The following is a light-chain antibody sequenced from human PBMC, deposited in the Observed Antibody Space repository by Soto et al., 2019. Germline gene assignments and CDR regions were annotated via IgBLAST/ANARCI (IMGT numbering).Light chain of an antibody. V-gene: IGLV1-47*01. Sequence: QSVLTQPPSASGTPGQSVTISCSGSSSNIGNYYVYWYQQLPGTAPTLLIYKNNQRPSGVPDRFSGSKSGTSASLAISGLQTGDEADYYCGSWDSSLSAYVFGTGTKVTVL. J-gene: IGLJ1*01. CDR2: KNN. CDR3: GSWDSSLSAYV. CDR1: SSNIGNYY.